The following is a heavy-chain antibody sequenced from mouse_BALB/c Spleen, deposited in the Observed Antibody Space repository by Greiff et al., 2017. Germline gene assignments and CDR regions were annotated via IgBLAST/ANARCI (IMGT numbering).Heavy chain of an antibody. D-gene: IGHD2-1*01. CDR1: GYTFTSYN. J-gene: IGHJ3*01. CDR3: AREGYGNSWCAY. V-gene: IGHV1-12*01. Sequence: QVQLQQPGAELVKPGASVKMSCKASGYTFTSYNMHWVKQTPGQGLEWIGAIYPGNGDTSYNQKFKGKATLTADKSSSTAYMQLSSLTSEDSAVYDCAREGYGNSWCAYWGQGTLVTVSA. CDR2: IYPGNGDT.